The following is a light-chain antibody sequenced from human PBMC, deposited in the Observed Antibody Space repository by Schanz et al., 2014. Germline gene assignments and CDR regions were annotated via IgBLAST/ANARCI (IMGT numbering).Light chain of an antibody. V-gene: IGKV3-20*01. CDR2: GAS. CDR1: QSVNGRF. Sequence: EIVLTQSPDTLSLSPGERATLSCKASQSVNGRFLAWYQQKPGQAPRLLIYGASGRATGIPDRFYGSASGTDFTLTISRLEPEDFAVYYCQQYGSSPWTFGQGTKVEIK. J-gene: IGKJ1*01. CDR3: QQYGSSPWT.